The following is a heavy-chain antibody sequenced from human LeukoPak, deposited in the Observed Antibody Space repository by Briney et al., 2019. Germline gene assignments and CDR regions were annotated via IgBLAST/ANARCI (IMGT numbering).Heavy chain of an antibody. V-gene: IGHV3-30*02. CDR1: GFIFSTYG. Sequence: GGSLRLSCAASGFIFSTYGMHWVRQAPGKGLERVAIIRNDGSDKYYAVSVKGRFTISRDNSKNTLYLQMNSLRAEDTALYYCAKDRAFGQFLWGNDYWGQGTLVTVSS. J-gene: IGHJ4*02. D-gene: IGHD3-10*01. CDR3: AKDRAFGQFLWGNDY. CDR2: IRNDGSDK.